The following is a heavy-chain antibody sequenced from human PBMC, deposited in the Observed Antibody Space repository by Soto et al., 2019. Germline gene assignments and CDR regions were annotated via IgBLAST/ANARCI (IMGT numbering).Heavy chain of an antibody. V-gene: IGHV1-69*12. J-gene: IGHJ2*01. CDR3: XXXXXXXXXXXXXXR. CDR1: GGTFSNYP. Sequence: QVQLVQSGAEVKKPGSSVKVSCKASGGTFSNYPISWVRQAPGQGLEWMGGIIPIFGTANYAQKFQGRVTITADQSTSAADMVLRSLISEETXXXXXXXXXXXXXXXXXXXRWGRGTLVTVSS. CDR2: IIPIFGTA.